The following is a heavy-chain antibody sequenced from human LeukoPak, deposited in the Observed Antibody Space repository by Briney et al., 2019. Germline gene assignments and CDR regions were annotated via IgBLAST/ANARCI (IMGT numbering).Heavy chain of an antibody. V-gene: IGHV3-23*01. CDR3: AKALGSGWYEFDY. J-gene: IGHJ4*02. Sequence: GGSLRLSCAASGFTFSSYAMSWVRRAPGKGLEWVSAISGSGGSTYYADSVKGRFTISRDNSKNTLYLQMNSLRAEDTAVYYCAKALGSGWYEFDYWGQGTLVTVSS. CDR1: GFTFSSYA. D-gene: IGHD6-19*01. CDR2: ISGSGGST.